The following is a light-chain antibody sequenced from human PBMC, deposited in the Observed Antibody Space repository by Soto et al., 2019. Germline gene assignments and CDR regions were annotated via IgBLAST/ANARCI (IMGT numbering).Light chain of an antibody. CDR2: AAS. J-gene: IGKJ3*01. CDR3: QQLNSYLSFS. CDR1: QGISSY. V-gene: IGKV1-9*01. Sequence: DIQLTQSPSFLSASVGDRVTITCRASQGISSYLAWYQQKPGKAPKLLIYAASTLQSGVPSRCSGSGSGTEFPLTISSLQPEDFATYYCQQLNSYLSFSFGPGTKVDI.